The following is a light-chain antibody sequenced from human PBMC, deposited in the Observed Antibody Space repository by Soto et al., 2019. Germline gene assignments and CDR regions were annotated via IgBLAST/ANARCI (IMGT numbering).Light chain of an antibody. CDR2: KAS. CDR3: QQYNSYSPT. CDR1: QSISVW. Sequence: DIQMTQSPLTVSASVGDRVTITCRASQSISVWLAWYQQKAGKAPNLLIYKASRLESGVPSRFSGSGSETEFTLTISGLQPGDSATYYCQQYNSYSPTFGQGTKVDIK. J-gene: IGKJ1*01. V-gene: IGKV1-5*03.